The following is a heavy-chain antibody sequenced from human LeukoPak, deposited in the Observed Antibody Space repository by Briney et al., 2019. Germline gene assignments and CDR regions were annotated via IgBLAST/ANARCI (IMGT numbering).Heavy chain of an antibody. CDR2: IIPIFGTA. Sequence: GASVKVSCKASGGTFSSYAISWVRQAPGQGLEWMGGIIPIFGTANYAQKFQGRVTITTDESTSTAYMELSSLRSEDTAVYYCARSPVEMATIFDIDFDYWGQGTLVTVSS. D-gene: IGHD5-24*01. CDR1: GGTFSSYA. CDR3: ARSPVEMATIFDIDFDY. V-gene: IGHV1-69*05. J-gene: IGHJ4*02.